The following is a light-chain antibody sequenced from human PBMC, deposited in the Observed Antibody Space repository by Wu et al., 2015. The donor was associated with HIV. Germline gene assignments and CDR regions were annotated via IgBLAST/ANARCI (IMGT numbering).Light chain of an antibody. CDR1: QSVGSSY. V-gene: IGKV3-20*01. Sequence: EIVLTQSPGTLSLSPGERATLSCRASQSVGSSYLAWYQQRLGQAPRLLIYGASTRATGIPDRFSGSGSGTDFTLSISRLEPEDFAVYYCQQYGGSPPKLTFGGGTKVE. CDR3: QQYGGSPPKLT. J-gene: IGKJ4*01. CDR2: GAS.